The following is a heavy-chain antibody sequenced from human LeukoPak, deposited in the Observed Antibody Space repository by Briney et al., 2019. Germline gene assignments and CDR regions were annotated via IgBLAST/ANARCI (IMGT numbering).Heavy chain of an antibody. V-gene: IGHV1-69*13. CDR1: GGTFSSYA. Sequence: GASVKVSCKASGGTFSSYAISWVRQAPGQGLEWMGGIIPILGTANYAQKFQGRVTITADESTSTAYMELSSLRSEDTAVYYCARRYYDSSGYPSYYFDYWGQGTLVTVSS. CDR3: ARRYYDSSGYPSYYFDY. D-gene: IGHD3-22*01. CDR2: IIPILGTA. J-gene: IGHJ4*02.